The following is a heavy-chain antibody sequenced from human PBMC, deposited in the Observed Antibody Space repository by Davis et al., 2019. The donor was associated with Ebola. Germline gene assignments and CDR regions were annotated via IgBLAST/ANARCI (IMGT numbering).Heavy chain of an antibody. Sequence: GSLRLSCTVSGGSFSTYYWSWVRQPPGKGLEWVGYIYYSGTTHYNPSLRGRVTISVDTSKKHFSLKLGSVTAADTAVYYCARVSQWLGPDYWGQGTLVTVSS. D-gene: IGHD6-19*01. CDR3: ARVSQWLGPDY. V-gene: IGHV4-59*01. J-gene: IGHJ4*02. CDR2: IYYSGTT. CDR1: GGSFSTYY.